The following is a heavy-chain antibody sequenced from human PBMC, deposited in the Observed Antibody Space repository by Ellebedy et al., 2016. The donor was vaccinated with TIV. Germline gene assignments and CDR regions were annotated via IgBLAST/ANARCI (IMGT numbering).Heavy chain of an antibody. CDR2: IYSGGST. J-gene: IGHJ6*02. V-gene: IGHV3-53*01. D-gene: IGHD6-6*01. CDR3: AKGLIPDRLRFGMDV. Sequence: GESLKISXAASGFTVSNNYMTWVRHAPGKGLEWVSLIYSGGSTYYADSVKGRFTISRDNSKNTLYLQMNSLRAEDTAVYYCAKGLIPDRLRFGMDVWGQGTTAAVSS. CDR1: GFTVSNNY.